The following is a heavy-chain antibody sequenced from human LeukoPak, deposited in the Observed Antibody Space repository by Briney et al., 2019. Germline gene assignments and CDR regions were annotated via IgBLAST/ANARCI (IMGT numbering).Heavy chain of an antibody. J-gene: IGHJ4*02. D-gene: IGHD3-10*01. CDR3: ARDELWFGDLIPYYFDY. V-gene: IGHV3-21*01. CDR1: GFTFSRYS. Sequence: PGGSLRLSCAASGFTFSRYSMNWARQAPGKGLEWVSSISSSSSYIYYADSVKGRFTISRDNAKNSLYLQMNSLRAEDTAVYYCARDELWFGDLIPYYFDYWGQGTLVTVSS. CDR2: ISSSSSYI.